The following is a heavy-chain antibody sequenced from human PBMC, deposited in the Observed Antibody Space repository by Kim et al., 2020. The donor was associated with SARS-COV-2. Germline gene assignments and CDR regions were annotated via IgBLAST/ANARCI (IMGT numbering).Heavy chain of an antibody. V-gene: IGHV4-59*01. Sequence: SETLSLTCTVSGGSISSYYWSWIRQPPGKGLEWIGYNYYSGSTNNNPSLQSRVTISVDTAKNQYSLKLSSVTAADTAVYYCAREATGRLMPWGQGTLFTVSS. D-gene: IGHD2-2*01. CDR1: GGSISSYY. CDR3: AREATGRLMP. CDR2: NYYSGST. J-gene: IGHJ4*02.